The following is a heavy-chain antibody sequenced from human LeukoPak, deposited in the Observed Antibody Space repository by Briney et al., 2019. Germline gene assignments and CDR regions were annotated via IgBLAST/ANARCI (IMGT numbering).Heavy chain of an antibody. V-gene: IGHV1-69*13. CDR3: ARVVGAILYNWFDP. Sequence: GASVKVSCKASGYTFTSYDINWVRQAPGQGLEWMGGIIPIFGTANYAQKFQGRVTITADESTSTAYMELRSLRSDDTAVYYCARVVGAILYNWFDPWGQGTLVTVSS. D-gene: IGHD1-26*01. CDR2: IIPIFGTA. J-gene: IGHJ5*02. CDR1: GYTFTSYD.